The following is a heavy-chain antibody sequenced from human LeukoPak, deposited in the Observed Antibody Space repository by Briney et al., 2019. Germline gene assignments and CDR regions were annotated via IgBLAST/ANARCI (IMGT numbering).Heavy chain of an antibody. Sequence: SETLSLTCTVSGGSISNYYWSWIRQPPGKGLEWIGEIYRSGSTNYNPSLKSRVTISVDKSKNQFSLKLSSVTAADTAVYYCARDYQGGYGDKTVDYWGQGTLVTVSS. CDR1: GGSISNYY. J-gene: IGHJ4*02. D-gene: IGHD5-18*01. CDR2: IYRSGST. V-gene: IGHV4-59*12. CDR3: ARDYQGGYGDKTVDY.